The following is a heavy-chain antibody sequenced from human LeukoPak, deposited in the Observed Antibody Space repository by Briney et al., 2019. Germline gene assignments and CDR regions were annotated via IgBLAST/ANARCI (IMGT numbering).Heavy chain of an antibody. CDR3: AKEGAYPIITYDS. V-gene: IGHV3-7*01. CDR1: GFTFSSYW. J-gene: IGHJ5*01. CDR2: IKGDGNEK. Sequence: GGSLRLSCAASGFTFSSYWMNWVRQAPGKGLEWVANIKGDGNEKNYVDSVKGRSSISRDNAKNSLYLQMDSLRAEDTAVYYCAKEGAYPIITYDSWGQGALVTVSS. D-gene: IGHD3-10*01.